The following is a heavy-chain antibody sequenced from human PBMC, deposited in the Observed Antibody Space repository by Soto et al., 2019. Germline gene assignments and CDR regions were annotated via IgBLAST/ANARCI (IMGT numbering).Heavy chain of an antibody. J-gene: IGHJ4*02. CDR3: ARESPTIAAAGTGFDY. Sequence: GASVKVSCKASGYTFTSYAMHWVRQAPGQRLEWMGWINAGNGNTKYSQKFQGRVTITRDTSASTAYMELSSLRSEDTAVYYCARESPTIAAAGTGFDYWGQGTLVTVSS. CDR2: INAGNGNT. CDR1: GYTFTSYA. V-gene: IGHV1-3*01. D-gene: IGHD6-13*01.